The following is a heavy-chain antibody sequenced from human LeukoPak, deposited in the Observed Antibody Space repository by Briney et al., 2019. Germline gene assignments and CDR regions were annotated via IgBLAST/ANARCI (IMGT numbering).Heavy chain of an antibody. J-gene: IGHJ5*02. D-gene: IGHD3-3*01. CDR2: ISGSSTYI. V-gene: IGHV3-21*01. CDR3: ARDRVTWLLLDWFDP. Sequence: GGSLRLSCAASGFTFITYSMNWVRQAPGKGLEWVSSISGSSTYIYYADSVKGRFTISRDNSKNTLYLQMDSLRVEDTAVYYCARDRVTWLLLDWFDPWGQGTLVTVSS. CDR1: GFTFITYS.